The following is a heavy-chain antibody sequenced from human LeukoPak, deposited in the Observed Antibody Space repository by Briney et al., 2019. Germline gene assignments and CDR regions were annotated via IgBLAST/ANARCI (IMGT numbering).Heavy chain of an antibody. Sequence: GGSLRLSCAASGLTFSNYAMNWVRQASGRGLEWVSGITDSGRKTYYADSVKGRFSISRDNSKNTVYLQMSDLRAEDTAVYYCARDRSHYFDYWGQGTLVTVSS. CDR2: ITDSGRKT. J-gene: IGHJ4*02. CDR3: ARDRSHYFDY. CDR1: GLTFSNYA. V-gene: IGHV3-23*01.